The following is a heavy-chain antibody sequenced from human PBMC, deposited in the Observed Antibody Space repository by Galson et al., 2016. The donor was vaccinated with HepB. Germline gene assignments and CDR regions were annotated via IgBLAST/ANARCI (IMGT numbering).Heavy chain of an antibody. D-gene: IGHD3-10*01. V-gene: IGHV3-23*01. Sequence: SLRLSCAGSGFTFSNYGMSWVRQAPGKGLEWVSVISAASGAIYYADSVKGRFSISRDNSMSTLFLQMNSLRAEDTAIYYCVIMIRGITVGPFDYWGQGTLVTISS. CDR1: GFTFSNYG. J-gene: IGHJ4*02. CDR2: ISAASGAI. CDR3: VIMIRGITVGPFDY.